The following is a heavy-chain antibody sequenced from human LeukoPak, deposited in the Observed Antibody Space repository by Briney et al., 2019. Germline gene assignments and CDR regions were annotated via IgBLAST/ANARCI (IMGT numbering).Heavy chain of an antibody. Sequence: GGSLRLSCAASRFTFSSFAMSWVRQAPGKGLEWVSAITNSGGSTYYADSVKGRFTISRDNSKNTLYLQMNSLRAEDTAVYYCAKDFWEPFDYWGQGTLVTVSP. D-gene: IGHD1-26*01. J-gene: IGHJ4*02. CDR2: ITNSGGST. V-gene: IGHV3-23*01. CDR3: AKDFWEPFDY. CDR1: RFTFSSFA.